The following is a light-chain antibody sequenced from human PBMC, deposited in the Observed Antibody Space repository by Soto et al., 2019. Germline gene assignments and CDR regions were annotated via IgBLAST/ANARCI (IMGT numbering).Light chain of an antibody. V-gene: IGKV1-27*01. CDR1: QGIGVY. J-gene: IGKJ4*01. CDR3: QKYNSAPLT. Sequence: DIQMTQSPSSLSTSLGDRVTITCRASQGIGVYLAWFQQKPGNAPKLLIYAASTLQSGVPSRFSGSGSGTDFTLTVSSLQPEDVASHYCQKYNSAPLTFGGGTRVEIK. CDR2: AAS.